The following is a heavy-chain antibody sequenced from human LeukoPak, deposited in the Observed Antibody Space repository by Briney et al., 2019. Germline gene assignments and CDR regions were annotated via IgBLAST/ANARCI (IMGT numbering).Heavy chain of an antibody. D-gene: IGHD2-2*01. V-gene: IGHV4-4*07. CDR2: IYTSGST. CDR1: GGSISSYY. Sequence: SETLSLTCTVSGGSISSYYWSWLRQPAGKGLEWIGRIYTSGSTNYNPSLKSRVTMSVDTSKNQFSLKLSSVTAADTAVYYCARDLVVVPAAIDWFDPWGQGTLVTVSS. J-gene: IGHJ5*02. CDR3: ARDLVVVPAAIDWFDP.